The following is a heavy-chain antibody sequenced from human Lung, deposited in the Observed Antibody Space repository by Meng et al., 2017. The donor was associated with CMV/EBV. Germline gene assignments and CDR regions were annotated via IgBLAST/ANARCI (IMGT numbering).Heavy chain of an antibody. CDR2: IRSKANNYAT. CDR3: TRHVGAADWFGPIEV. J-gene: IGHJ4*01. Sequence: GGSLRLXCATSGFSFSGSVMHWVRQASGKGLEWVGRIRSKANNYATAYAESVKGRFTVTRDDSQKTAFLKMNSLKTEDTAVYYCTRHVGAADWFGPIEVXGQGXLVTVSS. V-gene: IGHV3-73*01. CDR1: GFSFSGSV. D-gene: IGHD3-10*01.